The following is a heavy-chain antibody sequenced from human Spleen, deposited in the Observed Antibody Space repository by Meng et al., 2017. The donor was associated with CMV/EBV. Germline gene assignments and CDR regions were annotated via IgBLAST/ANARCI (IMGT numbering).Heavy chain of an antibody. CDR1: GASINSGGYF. V-gene: IGHV4-31*02. Sequence: TVSGASINSGGYFWSWIRQHPGKGLEWIGYIYYSGTTYYNPSLKSRVTISVDTSKNQFSLKLSSVTAADTAVYYCARVVSGSSSYFDYWGQGTLVTVSS. D-gene: IGHD1-26*01. J-gene: IGHJ4*02. CDR2: IYYSGTT. CDR3: ARVVSGSSSYFDY.